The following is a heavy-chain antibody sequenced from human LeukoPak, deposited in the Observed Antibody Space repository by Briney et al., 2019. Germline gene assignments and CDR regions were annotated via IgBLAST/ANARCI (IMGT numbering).Heavy chain of an antibody. CDR2: IYPGDSHT. V-gene: IGHV5-51*01. CDR3: ARGDSSGYYSPIFDY. J-gene: IGHJ4*02. Sequence: GESLKISCKGSAYSFTGYWIGWVRQMPGKGLEWMGIIYPGDSHTKYRPSFQGQVTISADKSINTAYLQWSSLKASDTAMYYCARGDSSGYYSPIFDYWGQGTLVTVSS. CDR1: AYSFTGYW. D-gene: IGHD3-22*01.